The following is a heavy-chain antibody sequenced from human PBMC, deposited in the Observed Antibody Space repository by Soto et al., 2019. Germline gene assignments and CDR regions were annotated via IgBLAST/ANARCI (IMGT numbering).Heavy chain of an antibody. Sequence: GGSLRLSCAASGFTFSSYWMHWVRQAPGKGLVWVSRINSDGSSTSYADSVKGRFTISRDNAKNTLYLQMNSLGAEDTAGYYCARGKYCSGGSCKGFWFDPWGQGTLVTVSS. J-gene: IGHJ5*02. V-gene: IGHV3-74*01. D-gene: IGHD2-15*01. CDR3: ARGKYCSGGSCKGFWFDP. CDR1: GFTFSSYW. CDR2: INSDGSST.